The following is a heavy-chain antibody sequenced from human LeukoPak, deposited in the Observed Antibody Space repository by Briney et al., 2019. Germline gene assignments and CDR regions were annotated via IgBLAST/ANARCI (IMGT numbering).Heavy chain of an antibody. Sequence: KSSETLSLTCTVSGYSISSGYCWGWIRQPPGKGLEWIGSIYHSGSTYYNPSLKSRVTISVDTSKNQFSLKLSSVTAADTAVYYCMGGYGDYWGQGTLVTVSS. V-gene: IGHV4-38-2*02. D-gene: IGHD5-12*01. CDR3: MGGYGDY. CDR1: GYSISSGYC. CDR2: IYHSGST. J-gene: IGHJ4*02.